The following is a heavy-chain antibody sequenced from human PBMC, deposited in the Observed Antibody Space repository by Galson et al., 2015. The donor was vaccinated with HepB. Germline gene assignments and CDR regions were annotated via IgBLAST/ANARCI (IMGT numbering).Heavy chain of an antibody. J-gene: IGHJ6*03. D-gene: IGHD2-2*01. V-gene: IGHV3-23*01. Sequence: SLRLSCAASGFTFSSYAMSWVRQAPGKGLEWVSAISGSGGSTYYADSVKGRFTISRDNSKNTLYLQMNGLRAEDTAVYYCAISRSPRYYYYYMDVWGKGTTVTVSS. CDR3: AISRSPRYYYYYMDV. CDR1: GFTFSSYA. CDR2: ISGSGGST.